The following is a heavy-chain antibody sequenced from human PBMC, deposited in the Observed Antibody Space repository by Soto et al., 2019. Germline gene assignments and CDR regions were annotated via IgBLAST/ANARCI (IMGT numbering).Heavy chain of an antibody. CDR2: MNPNSGNT. Sequence: ASVKVSCKASGYTFTSYDINWVRQATGQGLEWMGWMNPNSGNTGYAQKFQGRVTMTRNTSISTAYMELSSLRSEDTAVYYCARDDYVCSSTSCYNRFDPWGQGTLVTVSS. CDR1: GYTFTSYD. CDR3: ARDDYVCSSTSCYNRFDP. J-gene: IGHJ5*02. D-gene: IGHD2-2*01. V-gene: IGHV1-8*01.